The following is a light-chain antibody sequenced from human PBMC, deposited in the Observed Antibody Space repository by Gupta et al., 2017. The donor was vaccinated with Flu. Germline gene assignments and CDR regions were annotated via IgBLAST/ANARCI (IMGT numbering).Light chain of an antibody. Sequence: QSVLTQPPSVSAAPGQKVTISCSGSSSNIGSNHVSWYQHLPGTAPKLLIYEKNKRPSGIPDRFSGSKSGTSATLGITGLQTGDEAHYYCGTWDNSLSGGGFGGGTKLTVL. J-gene: IGLJ3*02. CDR1: SSNIGSNH. CDR3: GTWDNSLSGGG. CDR2: EKN. V-gene: IGLV1-51*02.